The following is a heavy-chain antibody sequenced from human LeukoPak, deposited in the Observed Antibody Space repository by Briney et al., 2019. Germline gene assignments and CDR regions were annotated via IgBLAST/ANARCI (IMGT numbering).Heavy chain of an antibody. CDR1: GHSISSGYY. J-gene: IGHJ4*02. CDR2: IRHSGTT. Sequence: SETLSLTCTVSGHSISSGYYWGWIRQPPGKGLEWIGTIRHSGTTYYNPSLKSRVTISIDSSKNQFSLRLTSVTAADTAVVYCARVSPRIAAADYWGQGTLVTVSS. V-gene: IGHV4-38-2*02. D-gene: IGHD6-13*01. CDR3: ARVSPRIAAADY.